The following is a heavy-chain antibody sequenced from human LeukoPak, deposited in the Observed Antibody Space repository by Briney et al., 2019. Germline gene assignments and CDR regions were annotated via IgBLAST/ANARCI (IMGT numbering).Heavy chain of an antibody. D-gene: IGHD3-10*01. CDR2: IIPIFGTA. CDR3: ARDGDYYGSGSYKGSFDY. J-gene: IGHJ4*02. V-gene: IGHV1-69*13. Sequence: SVKVSCAASVGTFSSYAISWVRQAPGQGLEWMGGIIPIFGTANYAQKFQGRVTITADESTSTAYMELSSLRSEDTAVYYWARDGDYYGSGSYKGSFDYWGQGTPVTVSS. CDR1: VGTFSSYA.